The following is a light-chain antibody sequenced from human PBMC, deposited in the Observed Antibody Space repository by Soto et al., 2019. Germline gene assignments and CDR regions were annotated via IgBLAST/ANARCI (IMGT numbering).Light chain of an antibody. V-gene: IGKV4-1*01. J-gene: IGKJ1*01. CDR3: QQYYSYPRT. Sequence: DIVMTQSPDSLAVSLGERATINCKSSQSVLYNSNSKNYLAWYQQKVGQPPKLLIYWASTRESGVPDRFSGSGSGTDFTLTISSLQAEDVAVYYCQQYYSYPRTFGQGTKVEIK. CDR2: WAS. CDR1: QSVLYNSNSKNY.